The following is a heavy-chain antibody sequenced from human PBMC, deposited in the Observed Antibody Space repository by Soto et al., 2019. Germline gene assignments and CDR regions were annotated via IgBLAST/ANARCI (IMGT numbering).Heavy chain of an antibody. CDR3: ARASQPDYYYYYGMDV. CDR2: IIPIFGTA. V-gene: IGHV1-69*13. CDR1: GGTFSSYA. D-gene: IGHD6-13*01. Sequence: VASVKVSCKASGGTFSSYAISWVRQAPGQGLEWMGGIIPIFGTANYAQKFQGRVTITADESTSTAYMELSSLRSEDTAVYYCARASQPDYYYYYGMDVWGQGTTVTVSS. J-gene: IGHJ6*02.